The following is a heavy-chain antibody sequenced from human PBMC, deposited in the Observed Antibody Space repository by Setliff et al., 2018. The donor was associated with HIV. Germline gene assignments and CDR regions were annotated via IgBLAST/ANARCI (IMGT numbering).Heavy chain of an antibody. CDR2: MKYDGTEI. CDR3: VREGEYFDTIGHYLVRRFFDL. D-gene: IGHD3-9*01. V-gene: IGHV3-7*01. Sequence: PGGSLRLSCAGSGFTFKDYGMSWVRQAPGKGLEWVANMKYDGTEIYYVDAVKGRFTISRDNAKKSVFLHMNSLRGEDTAVYYCVREGEYFDTIGHYLVRRFFDLWGQGTMVTVSS. J-gene: IGHJ3*01. CDR1: GFTFKDYG.